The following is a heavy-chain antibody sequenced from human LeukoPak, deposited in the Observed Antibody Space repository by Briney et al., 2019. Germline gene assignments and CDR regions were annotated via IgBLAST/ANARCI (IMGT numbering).Heavy chain of an antibody. Sequence: ASVKVSCKASGYTFTSYYMHWVRQAPGQGLEWMGIINPSGSSTSYAQKFQGRITMTRDTSTSTVYMELSSLRSEDTAVYYCARAPNIAAAGLKYYFDHWGQGTLVTVSS. CDR2: INPSGSST. CDR1: GYTFTSYY. V-gene: IGHV1-46*01. J-gene: IGHJ4*02. D-gene: IGHD6-13*01. CDR3: ARAPNIAAAGLKYYFDH.